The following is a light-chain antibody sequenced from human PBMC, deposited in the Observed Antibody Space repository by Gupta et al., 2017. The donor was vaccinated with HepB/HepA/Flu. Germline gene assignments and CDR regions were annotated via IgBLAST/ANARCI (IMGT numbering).Light chain of an antibody. J-gene: IGLJ1*01. Sequence: QSVLTQPPSASGTPGQRVTISCSGRSSNIGSNTVNWYQQLPGTAPKLLIYSNNQRPSGVPDRFSGSKSGTSASLAISGLQSEDEADYYCAAWDDSLNGRVFGTGTKVTV. V-gene: IGLV1-44*01. CDR1: SSNIGSNT. CDR3: AAWDDSLNGRV. CDR2: SNN.